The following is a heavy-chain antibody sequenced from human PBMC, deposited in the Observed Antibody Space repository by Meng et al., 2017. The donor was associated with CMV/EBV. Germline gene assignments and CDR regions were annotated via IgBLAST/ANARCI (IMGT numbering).Heavy chain of an antibody. CDR2: IYYSGST. CDR3: ARGGENYYDSSGYYS. CDR1: GGSISSYY. V-gene: IGHV4-59*01. D-gene: IGHD3-22*01. Sequence: GSLRLSCTVSGGSISSYYWSWIRQPPGKGLEWIGYIYYSGSTNYNPSLKSRVTISVDTSKNQFSLRLSSVTAADTAVYYCARGGENYYDSSGYYSWGQGTLVTVSS. J-gene: IGHJ4*02.